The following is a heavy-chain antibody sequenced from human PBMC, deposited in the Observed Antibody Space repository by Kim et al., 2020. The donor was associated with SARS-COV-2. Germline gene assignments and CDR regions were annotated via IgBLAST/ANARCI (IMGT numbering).Heavy chain of an antibody. J-gene: IGHJ4*02. CDR2: ISNNGGST. V-gene: IGHV3-64D*09. CDR3: VKGVFGDFW. Sequence: GGSLRLSCSASGFTFSSYAMHWVRQAPGKGLEYVSGISNNGGSTSYAGSVKGRFTISRDNSKNTLYLQMSSLRPEDTALYHCVKGVFGDFWWGQGTLVTVSS. D-gene: IGHD3-10*01. CDR1: GFTFSSYA.